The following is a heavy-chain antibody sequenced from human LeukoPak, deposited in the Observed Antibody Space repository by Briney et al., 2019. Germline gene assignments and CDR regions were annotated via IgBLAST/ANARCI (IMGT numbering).Heavy chain of an antibody. V-gene: IGHV3-15*07. CDR2: IKSKTDGGTT. CDR1: GFTFSNAW. CDR3: STTYYYDSSEGY. J-gene: IGHJ4*02. D-gene: IGHD3-22*01. Sequence: GRSLRLSCAASGFTFSNAWMNWVRQAPGKGLEWVGRIKSKTDGGTTDYAAPVKGRFTISRDDSKNTLYLQMNSLKTEGTAVYYCSTTYYYDSSEGYWGQGTLVTVSS.